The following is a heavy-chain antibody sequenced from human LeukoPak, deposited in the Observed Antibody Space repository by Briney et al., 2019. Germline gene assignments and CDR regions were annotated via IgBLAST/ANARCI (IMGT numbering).Heavy chain of an antibody. CDR3: ATLAWTAPYGMDV. V-gene: IGHV1-24*01. J-gene: IGHJ6*02. CDR1: GYTLTEFS. D-gene: IGHD3/OR15-3a*01. CDR2: FDPEDGET. Sequence: ASVKVSCKVSGYTLTEFSMHWVRQAPGRGLEWMGGFDPEDGETIYAQKFQGRVTMTEDTSTDTAYMELSSLRSEDTAVYYCATLAWTAPYGMDVWGQGTTVTVSS.